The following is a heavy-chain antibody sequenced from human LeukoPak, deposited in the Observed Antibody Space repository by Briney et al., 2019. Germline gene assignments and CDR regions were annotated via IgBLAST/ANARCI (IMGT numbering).Heavy chain of an antibody. V-gene: IGHV3-7*01. Sequence: GGSRRLARPASGFTFSGHSMAWVRPAPGGGREWVANILLDGSERFYVDFVKGRFTISRDNADNSMYLQMNSLRAEDTAVYYCGKVIAGAIDYWGQGTLVTVSS. CDR3: GKVIAGAIDY. J-gene: IGHJ4*02. D-gene: IGHD3-10*01. CDR1: GFTFSGHS. CDR2: ILLDGSER.